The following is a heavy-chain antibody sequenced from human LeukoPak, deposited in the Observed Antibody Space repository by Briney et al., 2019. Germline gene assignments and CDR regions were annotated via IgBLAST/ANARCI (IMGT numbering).Heavy chain of an antibody. CDR1: GYTFTSYD. CDR2: IKPDSGNT. CDR3: AIWFKRYCSGGTCYSGVDS. D-gene: IGHD2-15*01. V-gene: IGHV1-8*01. Sequence: ASVKVSFKASGYTFTSYDINWVRQATGQGLEWMGWIKPDSGNTGYAQKFQGRVTMTRNTSISTAYMELSSLRSEDTAVYYCAIWFKRYCSGGTCYSGVDSWGQGTLVTVSS. J-gene: IGHJ4*02.